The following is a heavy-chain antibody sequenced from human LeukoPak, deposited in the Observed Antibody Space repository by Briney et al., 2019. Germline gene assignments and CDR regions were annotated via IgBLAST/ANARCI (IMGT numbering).Heavy chain of an antibody. Sequence: GGSLRLSCEASGFTFSNYEMNWVRQAPGKGLEWVSSISSSSSYIYYADSVKGRFTISRDNAKNSLYLQMNSLRAEDTAVYYCARDQYYYDSSGYYPPLGYWGQGTLVTVSS. CDR1: GFTFSNYE. D-gene: IGHD3-22*01. CDR2: ISSSSSYI. V-gene: IGHV3-21*01. CDR3: ARDQYYYDSSGYYPPLGY. J-gene: IGHJ4*02.